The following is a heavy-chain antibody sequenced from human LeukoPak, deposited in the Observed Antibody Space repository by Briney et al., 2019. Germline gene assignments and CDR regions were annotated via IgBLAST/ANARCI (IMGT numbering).Heavy chain of an antibody. Sequence: GASVKVSCKASGGTFSSYAISWVRQAPGQGLEWMGGIIPIFGTANYAQKFQGRVTITADESTSTAYMELSSLRSEDTAVYYCARGVVDCSSTSCYVAFDIWGQGTLVTVSS. J-gene: IGHJ4*02. D-gene: IGHD2-2*01. CDR2: IIPIFGTA. V-gene: IGHV1-69*01. CDR3: ARGVVDCSSTSCYVAFDI. CDR1: GGTFSSYA.